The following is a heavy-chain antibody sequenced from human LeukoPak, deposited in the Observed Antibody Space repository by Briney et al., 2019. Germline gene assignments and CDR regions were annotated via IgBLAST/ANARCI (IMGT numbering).Heavy chain of an antibody. Sequence: PGGSLRLSCAASGFTFSSYGMHWVRQAPGKGLEWVAVIWYDGSNKYYADSVKGRFTISRDNSKNTLYLQMNSLRAEDTAVYYCERDYCSGGSCYSDCWGQGTLVSVSS. CDR3: ERDYCSGGSCYSDC. J-gene: IGHJ4*02. CDR2: IWYDGSNK. V-gene: IGHV3-33*01. D-gene: IGHD2-15*01. CDR1: GFTFSSYG.